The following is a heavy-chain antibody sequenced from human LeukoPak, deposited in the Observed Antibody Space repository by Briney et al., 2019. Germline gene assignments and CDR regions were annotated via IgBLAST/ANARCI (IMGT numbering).Heavy chain of an antibody. D-gene: IGHD6-19*01. V-gene: IGHV3-21*01. Sequence: GGSLRLSCAASGFTFSSYSMNWVRQAPGKGLEWVSSISSSSSYIYYADSVKGRFTISRDNAKNSLYLQMNSLRAEDTAVYYCARVDGYSSGWYETYYYYYYMDVWGKGATVTVSS. CDR2: ISSSSSYI. J-gene: IGHJ6*03. CDR3: ARVDGYSSGWYETYYYYYYMDV. CDR1: GFTFSSYS.